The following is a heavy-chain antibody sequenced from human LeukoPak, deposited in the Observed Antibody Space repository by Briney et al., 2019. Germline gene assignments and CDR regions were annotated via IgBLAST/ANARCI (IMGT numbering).Heavy chain of an antibody. V-gene: IGHV4-34*01. CDR3: ARLGGSYDLVDY. Sequence: PTETLSLTCAVYVGSFSGYYWSWIRQPPGKGLEWIGEINHSGSTNYNPSLKSRVTISVDTSKNQFSLKMSSVAAAETAVYYCARLGGSYDLVDYWGQGTLVTVSS. D-gene: IGHD1-26*01. CDR2: INHSGST. CDR1: VGSFSGYY. J-gene: IGHJ4*02.